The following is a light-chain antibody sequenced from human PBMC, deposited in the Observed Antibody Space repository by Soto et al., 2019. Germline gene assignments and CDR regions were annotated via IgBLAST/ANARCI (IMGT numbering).Light chain of an antibody. J-gene: IGKJ1*01. CDR1: QTVSSS. CDR2: GAS. Sequence: EIVLTQSPGTLSLSPGERATLSCRASQTVSSSSLTWCQQKPGQAPRLLIYGASTRATGIPARVSGSGAWTECTLPISSLQSEDFEVDYCQQYNNWTRTFGQGTKVDIK. CDR3: QQYNNWTRT. V-gene: IGKV3-15*01.